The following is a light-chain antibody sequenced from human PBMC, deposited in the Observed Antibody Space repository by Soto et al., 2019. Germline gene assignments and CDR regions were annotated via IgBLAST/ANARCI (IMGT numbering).Light chain of an antibody. CDR3: QQYDNLPLA. Sequence: DIQMTQSPSSLSASVGDRVTITCQASQDISNYLNWYQQKPGKAPKLLIYDASNLETGVPSRFSGSGSGTDFTFTISSQQPEDIATYYCQQYDNLPLAFGQGTKGEIK. CDR2: DAS. J-gene: IGKJ1*01. CDR1: QDISNY. V-gene: IGKV1-33*01.